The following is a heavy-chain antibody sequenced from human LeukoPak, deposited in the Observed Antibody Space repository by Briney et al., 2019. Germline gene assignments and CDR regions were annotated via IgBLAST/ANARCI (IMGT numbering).Heavy chain of an antibody. CDR3: AREVDYDSTGYYYIY. D-gene: IGHD3-22*01. CDR1: GYPIITGYY. J-gene: IGHJ4*02. Sequence: SETLSLTCAVSGYPIITGYYWGWIRQPPGKGLEWIGYIYYSGSTYYNPSLKSRVTISVDTSKNQFSLKLSSVTAADTAVYYCAREVDYDSTGYYYIYWGQGTLVTVSS. CDR2: IYYSGST. V-gene: IGHV4-30-4*08.